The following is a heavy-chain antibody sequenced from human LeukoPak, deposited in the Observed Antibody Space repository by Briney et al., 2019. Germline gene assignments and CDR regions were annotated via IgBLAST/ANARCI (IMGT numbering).Heavy chain of an antibody. CDR2: IRYDGSNK. D-gene: IGHD6-19*01. CDR1: GFTFSSYG. J-gene: IGHJ6*02. Sequence: GGSLRLSCAASGFTFSSYGMHWIRQTPGKGLEWVAFIRYDGSNKYYADSVKGRFTISRDNSKNTLYLQMNSLRAEDTAVYYCAKEEEAVAALPVYGMDVWGQGTTVTVSS. CDR3: AKEEEAVAALPVYGMDV. V-gene: IGHV3-30*02.